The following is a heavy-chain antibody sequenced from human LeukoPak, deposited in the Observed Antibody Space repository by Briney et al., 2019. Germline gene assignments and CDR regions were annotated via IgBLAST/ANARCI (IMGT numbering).Heavy chain of an antibody. D-gene: IGHD3-22*01. CDR3: AKGQNYYDSSGLYYMDV. J-gene: IGHJ6*03. V-gene: IGHV3-7*03. CDR1: GFTFSSYW. CDR2: IKQDGSEK. Sequence: GGSLRLSCAASGFTFSSYWMSWVRQAPGKGLEWVANIKQDGSEKYYVDSVKGRFTISRDNAKNSLYLQMNSLRAEDTALYYCAKGQNYYDSSGLYYMDVWGKGTTVTVSS.